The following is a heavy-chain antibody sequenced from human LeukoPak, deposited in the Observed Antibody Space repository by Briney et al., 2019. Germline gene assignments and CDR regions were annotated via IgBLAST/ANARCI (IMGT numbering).Heavy chain of an antibody. CDR1: GGSISSGDYY. V-gene: IGHV4-30-4*08. CDR2: IYYSGST. Sequence: SQTLSLTCTVSGGSISSGDYYWSWIRQPPGKGPEWIGYIYYSGSTYYNPSLKSRVTISVDTSKNQFSLKLSSVTAADTAVYYCARNGPTFGETVYWGQGILVTVSS. D-gene: IGHD3-10*01. CDR3: ARNGPTFGETVY. J-gene: IGHJ4*02.